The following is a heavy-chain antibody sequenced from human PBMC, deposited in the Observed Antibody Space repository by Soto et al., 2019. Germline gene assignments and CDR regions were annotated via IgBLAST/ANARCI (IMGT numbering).Heavy chain of an antibody. CDR3: ARVYYDILTCYRPSNWYDP. Sequence: SETLSLTCTFSGGSISSGGYYWSWIRQHPGKGLEWIGYIYYSGSTYYNPSLKSRVTISVDTSKNQFPLKLSSVTAADTAVYYCARVYYDILTCYRPSNWYDPWGQGTLVTVSS. D-gene: IGHD3-9*01. CDR2: IYYSGST. CDR1: GGSISSGGYY. V-gene: IGHV4-31*03. J-gene: IGHJ5*02.